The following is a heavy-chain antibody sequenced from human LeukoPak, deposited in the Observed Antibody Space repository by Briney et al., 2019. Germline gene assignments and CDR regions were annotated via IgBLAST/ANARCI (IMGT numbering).Heavy chain of an antibody. Sequence: PGGSLRLSCAASGFTFSSYGMHWVRQAPGKGLEWVAFIRYDGSNKYYADSVKGRFTISRDNSKNTLYLQMNSLRAEDTAVYYCAKTGGSGWYVGLPPDDYWGQGTLVTISS. J-gene: IGHJ4*02. CDR1: GFTFSSYG. V-gene: IGHV3-30*02. CDR2: IRYDGSNK. CDR3: AKTGGSGWYVGLPPDDY. D-gene: IGHD6-19*01.